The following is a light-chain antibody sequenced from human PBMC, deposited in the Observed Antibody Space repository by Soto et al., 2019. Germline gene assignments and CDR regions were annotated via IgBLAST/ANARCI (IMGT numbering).Light chain of an antibody. Sequence: DIPMTQSPSSLSASVGDRVTITCRASQSISPYLSWYQQNPGKAPKLLITGASTLQGGVPSRFSGSGSGTDFALTISSLQPEDFATYFCQQRFSTPYTFGQGTKLEIK. CDR1: QSISPY. CDR2: GAS. CDR3: QQRFSTPYT. V-gene: IGKV1-39*01. J-gene: IGKJ2*01.